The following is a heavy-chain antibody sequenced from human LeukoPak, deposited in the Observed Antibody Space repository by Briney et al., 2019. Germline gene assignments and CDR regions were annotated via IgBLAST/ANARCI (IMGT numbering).Heavy chain of an antibody. V-gene: IGHV4-39*01. CDR1: GGSISSYY. D-gene: IGHD3-10*01. Sequence: SETLSLTCTVSGGSISSYYWGWIRQPPGKGLEWIGSIYYSGSTYYNPSLKSRVTISVDTSKNQFSLKLSSVTAADTAVYYCARHKITMVRGVPDYWGQGTLVTVSS. CDR3: ARHKITMVRGVPDY. J-gene: IGHJ4*02. CDR2: IYYSGST.